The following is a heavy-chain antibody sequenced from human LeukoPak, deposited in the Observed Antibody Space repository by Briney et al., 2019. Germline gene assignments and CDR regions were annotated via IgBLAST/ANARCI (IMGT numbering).Heavy chain of an antibody. CDR1: GVSFSGYY. Sequence: SETLSLTCAVYGVSFSGYYWSWIRQPPGKGLEWIGEINHSGSTNYNPSLKSRVTISADTSKNQFSLKLSSVTAADTAVYYCARGRNSYSSGWFRDYGMDVWGKGTTVTVSS. J-gene: IGHJ6*04. CDR2: INHSGST. D-gene: IGHD6-19*01. CDR3: ARGRNSYSSGWFRDYGMDV. V-gene: IGHV4-34*01.